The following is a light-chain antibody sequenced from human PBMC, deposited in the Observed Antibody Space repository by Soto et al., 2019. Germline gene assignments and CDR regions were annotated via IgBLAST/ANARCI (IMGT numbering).Light chain of an antibody. CDR3: QQYNSYPWT. CDR1: QSISSW. V-gene: IGKV1-5*03. CDR2: KGS. Sequence: DIPMTQSPSTLSASVGDRVTITCRASQSISSWLAWYQQKPGKAPKLLIYKGSSLECGVPSRFSGSGSGTEFTLTISSLQPDDFATYYCQQYNSYPWTFGQGTKVEIK. J-gene: IGKJ1*01.